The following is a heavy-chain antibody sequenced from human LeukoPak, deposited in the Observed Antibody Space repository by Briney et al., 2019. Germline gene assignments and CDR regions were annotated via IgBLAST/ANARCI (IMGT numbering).Heavy chain of an antibody. Sequence: SETLSLTCTASGGSISSYYWSWIRQPAGKGLEWIGRIYTSGSTNYNPSLKSRVTMSVDTSKNQFSLKLSSVTAADTAVYYCARSFHPGSGWYWFDPWGQGTLVTVSS. CDR3: ARSFHPGSGWYWFDP. CDR2: IYTSGST. D-gene: IGHD6-19*01. CDR1: GGSISSYY. J-gene: IGHJ5*02. V-gene: IGHV4-4*07.